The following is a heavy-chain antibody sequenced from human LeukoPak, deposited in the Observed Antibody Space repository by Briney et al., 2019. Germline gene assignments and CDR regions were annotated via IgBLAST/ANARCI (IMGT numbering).Heavy chain of an antibody. CDR3: ARGYCSGTSCYMFAS. V-gene: IGHV3-21*01. D-gene: IGHD2-2*02. J-gene: IGHJ4*02. CDR2: ISSSNTYI. Sequence: GGSLRLSCAGSGFNFIDNSMHWVRQAPGKGLEWVSSISSSNTYIYYRDSVKSRFAIYRDNAKNSLFLQMNSLRAEDTAVYYCARGYCSGTSCYMFASWGQGTRVTVSS. CDR1: GFNFIDNS.